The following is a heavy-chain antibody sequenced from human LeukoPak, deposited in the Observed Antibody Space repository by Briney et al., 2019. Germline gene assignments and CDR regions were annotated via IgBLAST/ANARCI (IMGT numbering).Heavy chain of an antibody. D-gene: IGHD3-10*01. Sequence: KPSETLSLTCTVSGGSISGYYWSWIRQPPGKGLEWIGYIYYSGNTNYNPSLKSRVTISVDTSKNQFSLKLSSVTAADTAVYYCARRRITMVRGVISYAFDIWGQGTMVTVSS. V-gene: IGHV4-59*01. CDR1: GGSISGYY. CDR2: IYYSGNT. J-gene: IGHJ3*02. CDR3: ARRRITMVRGVISYAFDI.